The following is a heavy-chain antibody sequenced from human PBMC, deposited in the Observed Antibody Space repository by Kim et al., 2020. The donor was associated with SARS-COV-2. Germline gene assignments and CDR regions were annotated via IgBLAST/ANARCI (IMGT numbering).Heavy chain of an antibody. CDR2: ST. Sequence: STHYNPSLESRVTISMDTSKNQFSLKVNSVTAADTAVYYCARRPPYNYFDYWGQGALVTVSS. V-gene: IGHV4-31*02. D-gene: IGHD1-1*01. J-gene: IGHJ4*02. CDR3: ARRPPYNYFDY.